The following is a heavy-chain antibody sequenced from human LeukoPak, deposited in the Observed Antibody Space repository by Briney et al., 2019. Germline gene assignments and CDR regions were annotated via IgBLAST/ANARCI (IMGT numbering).Heavy chain of an antibody. CDR3: ASFDSSGHYRFFY. V-gene: IGHV1-46*01. CDR2: INPTGRYT. CDR1: GYTVPNYY. J-gene: IGHJ4*02. D-gene: IGHD3-22*01. Sequence: ASVKVSCKASGYTVPNYYVHWLRQAPGQGLEWVGMINPTGRYTRHAQNFQGRVTMTGDASTHTAYMELDSLTSDDTALYYCASFDSSGHYRFFYWGQGTLDTVSA.